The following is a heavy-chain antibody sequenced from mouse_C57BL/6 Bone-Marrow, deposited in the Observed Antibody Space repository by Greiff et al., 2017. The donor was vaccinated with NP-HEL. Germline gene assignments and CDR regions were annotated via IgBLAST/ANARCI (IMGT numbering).Heavy chain of an antibody. CDR3: TRGLTLYFDY. D-gene: IGHD3-1*01. Sequence: EVQLQQSGTVLARPGASVKMSCKTSGYTFTSYWMHWVKQRPGQGLEWIGAIYPGNSDTSYNQKFKGKAKPTAVTSASTAYMELSSLTNEDSAVYYCTRGLTLYFDYWGQGTTLTVSS. V-gene: IGHV1-5*01. J-gene: IGHJ2*01. CDR2: IYPGNSDT. CDR1: GYTFTSYW.